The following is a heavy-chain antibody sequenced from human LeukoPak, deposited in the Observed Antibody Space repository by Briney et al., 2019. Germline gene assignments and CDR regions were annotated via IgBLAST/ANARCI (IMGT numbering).Heavy chain of an antibody. V-gene: IGHV1-2*02. Sequence: ASVKVSCKASGYTFTGYYMHWVRQAPGQGPEWVGWINPNSGGTNYAQKFQGRVTMTRDTSISTAYMELSRLRSDDTAVYYCAREYYDSSGLDYWGQGTLVTVSS. J-gene: IGHJ4*02. CDR3: AREYYDSSGLDY. CDR2: INPNSGGT. D-gene: IGHD3-22*01. CDR1: GYTFTGYY.